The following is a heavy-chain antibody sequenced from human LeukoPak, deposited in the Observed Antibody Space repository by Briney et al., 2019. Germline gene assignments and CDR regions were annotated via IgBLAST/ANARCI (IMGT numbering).Heavy chain of an antibody. D-gene: IGHD6-19*01. J-gene: IGHJ5*02. CDR3: ARPLGAVYSSGWFDP. V-gene: IGHV1-18*01. CDR1: GYTFTSYG. CDR2: VSAYNGNT. Sequence: ASVKVSCKASGYTFTSYGISWVRQAPGQGLEWMGWVSAYNGNTNYAQKFQGRVTMTTDTSTSTAYMELRSLRSDDTAVYYCARPLGAVYSSGWFDPWGQGTLVTVSS.